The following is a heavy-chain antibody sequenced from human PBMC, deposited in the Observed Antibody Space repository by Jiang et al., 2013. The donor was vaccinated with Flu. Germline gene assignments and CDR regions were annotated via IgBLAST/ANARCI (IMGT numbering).Heavy chain of an antibody. Sequence: GLVKPSETLSLNCTVSGGSISSSSYYWGWIRQPPGKGLEWVGSIYYSGSTYYNPSLKSRVTISVDTSKNQFSLKLSSVTAADTAVYYCARRIVLKGAARRFDYWGQGTLVTVSS. J-gene: IGHJ4*02. CDR1: GGSISSSSYY. V-gene: IGHV4-39*01. D-gene: IGHD6-6*01. CDR2: IYYSGST. CDR3: ARRIVLKGAARRFDY.